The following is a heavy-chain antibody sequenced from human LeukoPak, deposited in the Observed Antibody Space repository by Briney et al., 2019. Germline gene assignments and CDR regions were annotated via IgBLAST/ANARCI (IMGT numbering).Heavy chain of an antibody. CDR3: ARDFVDTAMVESGVKKPDAFDI. Sequence: GGSLRLSCAASGFTFSSYWMHWVRHAPGKGLVWVSRINSDGSSTSYADSVKGRFTISRDNAKNTLYLQMNSLRAEDTAVYYCARDFVDTAMVESGVKKPDAFDIWGQGTMVTVSS. J-gene: IGHJ3*02. D-gene: IGHD5-18*01. CDR2: INSDGSST. CDR1: GFTFSSYW. V-gene: IGHV3-74*01.